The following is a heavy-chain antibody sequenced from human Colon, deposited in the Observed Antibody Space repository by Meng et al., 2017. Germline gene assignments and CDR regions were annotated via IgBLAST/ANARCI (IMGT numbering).Heavy chain of an antibody. Sequence: VQVQESGQGPVKPSGTLSLTCAVSGGSISSNWWSWVRQPPGKGLEWIGEFFHTGRANYDPSLKSRVTISVDKSNNQFSLKLTSVTAADTAVYYCARHISILGQRGFDYWGQGTLVTVSS. V-gene: IGHV4-4*02. CDR2: FFHTGRA. J-gene: IGHJ4*02. D-gene: IGHD3/OR15-3a*01. CDR3: ARHISILGQRGFDY. CDR1: GGSISSNW.